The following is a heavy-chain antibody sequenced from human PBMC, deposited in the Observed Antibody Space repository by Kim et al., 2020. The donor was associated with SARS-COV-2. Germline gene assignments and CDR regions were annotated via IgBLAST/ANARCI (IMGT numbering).Heavy chain of an antibody. CDR2: IRSKANSYES. CDR3: TRGPPYSESYWDAFDI. J-gene: IGHJ3*02. V-gene: IGHV3-73*01. D-gene: IGHD1-26*01. Sequence: GGSLRLSCATSGFTFSGSTMHWVRQASGKGLEWVGRIRSKANSYESAYAASVKGRFTISRDASKNTAYLQMNSLKTEDTAVYYCTRGPPYSESYWDAFDIWGPGTTGTVSS. CDR1: GFTFSGST.